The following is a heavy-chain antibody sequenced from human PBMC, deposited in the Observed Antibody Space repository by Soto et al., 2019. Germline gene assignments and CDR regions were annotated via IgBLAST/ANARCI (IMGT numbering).Heavy chain of an antibody. CDR1: GYTFTDYY. V-gene: IGHV1-2*02. CDR2: INPNSGGT. CDR3: ANRILDV. Sequence: QVQLVQSGAEVKKPGASVKVSCKASGYTFTDYYMHWVRQAPGQGLEWMGWINPNSGGTNYAQKCQGSVTMTRDPSISTAYMELSRLRSDDTAVYYCANRILDVWGQGSTVTVS. J-gene: IGHJ6*02. D-gene: IGHD2-15*01.